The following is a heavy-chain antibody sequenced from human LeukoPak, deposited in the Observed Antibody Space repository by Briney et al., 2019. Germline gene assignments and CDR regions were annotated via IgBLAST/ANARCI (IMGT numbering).Heavy chain of an antibody. CDR1: GYTFTGYY. Sequence: SVKVSCKASGYTFTGYYMHWVRQAPGQGLEWMGRIIPIFGTANYAQKFQGRVTITTDESTSTAYMELSSLRSEDTAVYYCARVLAYCGGDCAYFDYWGQGTLVTVSS. CDR3: ARVLAYCGGDCAYFDY. V-gene: IGHV1-69*05. J-gene: IGHJ4*02. D-gene: IGHD2-21*02. CDR2: IIPIFGTA.